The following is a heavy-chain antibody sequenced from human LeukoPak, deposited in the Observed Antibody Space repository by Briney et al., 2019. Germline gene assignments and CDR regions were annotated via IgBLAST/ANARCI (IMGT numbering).Heavy chain of an antibody. CDR3: AKAGMGGYCSSTSCYEGSY. Sequence: PGGSLRLSCAASGFTFNNYAMTWVRQAPGKGLEWVAFIRYDGSNKYYADSVKGRFTISRDNSKNTLYLQMNSLRAEDTAVYYCAKAGMGGYCSSTSCYEGSYWGQGTLVTVSS. D-gene: IGHD2-2*01. J-gene: IGHJ4*02. CDR1: GFTFNNYA. V-gene: IGHV3-30*02. CDR2: IRYDGSNK.